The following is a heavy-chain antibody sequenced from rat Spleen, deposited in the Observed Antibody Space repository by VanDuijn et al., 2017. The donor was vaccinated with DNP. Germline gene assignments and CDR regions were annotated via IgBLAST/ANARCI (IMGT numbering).Heavy chain of an antibody. V-gene: IGHV5-17*01. CDR2: IIYDGSNT. CDR3: TRVGLRVLFDY. Sequence: EVQLVESGGGLVQPGNSLKLSCAASGFTFSDYAMAWVRQSPRKGLEWVATIIYDGSNTYYRDSVKGRFTVSRDNAESTLYLQMDSLRSEDTATYYCTRVGLRVLFDYWGQGVMVTVSS. J-gene: IGHJ2*01. CDR1: GFTFSDYA. D-gene: IGHD1-11*01.